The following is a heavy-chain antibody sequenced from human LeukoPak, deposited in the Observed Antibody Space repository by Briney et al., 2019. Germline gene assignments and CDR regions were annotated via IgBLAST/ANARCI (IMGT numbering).Heavy chain of an antibody. CDR2: IRYDGSNK. D-gene: IGHD6-19*01. CDR1: GFTFSSYG. Sequence: GGSLRLSCAASGFTFSSYGMHWVRQAPGKGLERGAFIRYDGSNKYYADSVKGRSTISRDNSKNTLYLQMNSLRAEDTAVYYCAKDIWAIAVAEPFDYWGQGNLVTVSS. J-gene: IGHJ4*02. V-gene: IGHV3-30*02. CDR3: AKDIWAIAVAEPFDY.